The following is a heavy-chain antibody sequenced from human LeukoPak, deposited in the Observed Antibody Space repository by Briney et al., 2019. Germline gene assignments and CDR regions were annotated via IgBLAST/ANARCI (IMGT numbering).Heavy chain of an antibody. CDR2: IYPGDSET. CDR3: VRALGYCSSGSCYYYDY. Sequence: KPGESLKISCKGSGYRFSSYWIGWVRQMPGKGLEWMGIIYPGDSETRYSPSSQGQVTISADKSISTAYLQWSSLKASDTAMYYCVRALGYCSSGSCYYYDYWGQGTLVTVSS. V-gene: IGHV5-51*01. D-gene: IGHD2-15*01. J-gene: IGHJ4*02. CDR1: GYRFSSYW.